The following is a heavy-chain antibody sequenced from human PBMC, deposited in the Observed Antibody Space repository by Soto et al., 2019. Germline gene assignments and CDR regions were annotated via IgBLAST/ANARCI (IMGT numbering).Heavy chain of an antibody. CDR2: ISSSGSTI. V-gene: IGHV3-48*03. CDR3: ATMYTGDAFDI. J-gene: IGHJ3*02. D-gene: IGHD2-2*02. Sequence: EVQLVESGGGLVQPGGSLRLSCAASGFTFSSYEMNWVRQAPGKGLEWVSYISSSGSTIYYADSVKGRFTISRDNAKNSLYLQMNSLRAEDTAVYYCATMYTGDAFDIWGQGTMVTVSS. CDR1: GFTFSSYE.